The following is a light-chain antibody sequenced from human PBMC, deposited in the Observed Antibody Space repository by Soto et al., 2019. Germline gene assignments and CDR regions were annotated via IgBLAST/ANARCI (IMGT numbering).Light chain of an antibody. V-gene: IGKV1-39*01. CDR3: QQSYNSPPLT. CDR1: QNIDMY. Sequence: DILLSQSPSSLSASFGDRVTITCRASQNIDMYLSWYQQKPGRAPKLLIYAASTLQSGVPSRFSGSGSGTHFSLTISGLQPEDFATYFCQQSYNSPPLTFGAGTKVDIK. CDR2: AAS. J-gene: IGKJ4*01.